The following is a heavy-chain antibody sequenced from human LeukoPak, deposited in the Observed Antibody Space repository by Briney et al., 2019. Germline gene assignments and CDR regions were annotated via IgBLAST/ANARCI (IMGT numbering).Heavy chain of an antibody. CDR3: ARDPPGDDSSGSFDY. CDR2: IYYSGST. V-gene: IGHV4-59*12. D-gene: IGHD3-22*01. Sequence: PSETLSLTCTVSGGSISSYYWSWIRQPPGKGLEWIGSIYYSGSTYYNPSLKGRVTISVDTSKNQFSLKLSSVTAADTAVYYCARDPPGDDSSGSFDYWGQGTLVTVSS. J-gene: IGHJ4*02. CDR1: GGSISSYY.